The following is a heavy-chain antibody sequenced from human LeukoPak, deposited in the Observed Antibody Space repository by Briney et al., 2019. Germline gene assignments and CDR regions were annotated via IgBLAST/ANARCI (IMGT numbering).Heavy chain of an antibody. CDR3: AKLDYYDTH. Sequence: GGSLRLSCAASGFTFSSYAMSWVRQAPGKGLEWVSSITGSSASTYYADSVKGRFTISRDNSKNTLYLQMNSLRAEDTSVYFCAKLDYYDTHWGQGTLVTVSS. J-gene: IGHJ4*02. V-gene: IGHV3-23*01. CDR1: GFTFSSYA. D-gene: IGHD3-22*01. CDR2: ITGSSAST.